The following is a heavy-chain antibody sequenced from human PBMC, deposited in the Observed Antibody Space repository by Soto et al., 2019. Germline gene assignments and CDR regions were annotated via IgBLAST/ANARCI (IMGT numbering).Heavy chain of an antibody. CDR1: GYTFTSYD. V-gene: IGHV1-2*04. Sequence: ASVKVSCKASGYTFTSYDINWVRQATGQGLEWMGWINPNSGGTNYAQKFQGWVTMTRDTSISTAYMELSRLRSDNTAVYYCASRLHLGELFGWPDAFDIWGQGTMVTVSS. CDR3: ASRLHLGELFGWPDAFDI. J-gene: IGHJ3*02. D-gene: IGHD3-16*01. CDR2: INPNSGGT.